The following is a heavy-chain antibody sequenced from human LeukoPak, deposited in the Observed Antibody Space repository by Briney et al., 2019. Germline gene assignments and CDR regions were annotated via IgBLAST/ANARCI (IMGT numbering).Heavy chain of an antibody. V-gene: IGHV3-23*01. D-gene: IGHD3-22*01. J-gene: IGHJ4*02. CDR2: ISTSGDIR. CDR1: GFTFSNSA. CDR3: AKRVPDSSGSYYFDY. Sequence: GGSLRLSCSASGFTFSNSAMGWVRQAPGKGLEWVSVISTSGDIRHYADSVKGRFTVPRDNSRNTLFLQVSSLRADDTAVYFCAKRVPDSSGSYYFDYWGQGTLVTVSS.